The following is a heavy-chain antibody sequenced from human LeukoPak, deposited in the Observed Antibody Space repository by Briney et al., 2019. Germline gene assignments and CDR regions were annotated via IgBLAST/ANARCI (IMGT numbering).Heavy chain of an antibody. Sequence: PGGSLRLSCAASGITVSTNYMSWVRQAPGQGLEWVSTIGGSGGAMFYADSVKGRFTISRDNSKNTLSLEMSSLRAEDTALYHCARAKTKNAFDIWGQGTMVTVSS. V-gene: IGHV3-23*01. D-gene: IGHD2-8*01. CDR1: GITVSTNY. CDR2: IGGSGGAM. CDR3: ARAKTKNAFDI. J-gene: IGHJ3*02.